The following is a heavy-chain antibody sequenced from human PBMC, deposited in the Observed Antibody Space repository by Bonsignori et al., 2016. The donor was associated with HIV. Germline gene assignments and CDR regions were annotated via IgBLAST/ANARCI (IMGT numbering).Heavy chain of an antibody. V-gene: IGHV4-59*01. CDR2: IGYNGDT. Sequence: SETLSLTCTVPGGSISAFTWAWIRQPPGKGLDYIGHIGYNGDTNYSPSLKSRATISLDTSKSHLSLELASVTTADTAVYYCANSGNFGGELIYWGPGLSVTVSS. CDR3: ANSGNFGGELIY. D-gene: IGHD4-23*01. CDR1: GGSISAFT. J-gene: IGHJ4*02.